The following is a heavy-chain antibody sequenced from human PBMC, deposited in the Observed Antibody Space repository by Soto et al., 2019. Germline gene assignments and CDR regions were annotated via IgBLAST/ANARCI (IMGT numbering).Heavy chain of an antibody. CDR3: ARGAQGFFPVSGIYFYFDH. D-gene: IGHD3-22*01. V-gene: IGHV1-2*02. CDR1: GYIFTDHL. J-gene: IGHJ4*02. Sequence: ASVKVSCKTSGYIFTDHLIHWVRQSPGQGLQWVGWVHPDSGGTNVAQAFQDRVTMTADTSITTAYMDLARLRPDDTAIFYCARGAQGFFPVSGIYFYFDHWGQGTPVTVS. CDR2: VHPDSGGT.